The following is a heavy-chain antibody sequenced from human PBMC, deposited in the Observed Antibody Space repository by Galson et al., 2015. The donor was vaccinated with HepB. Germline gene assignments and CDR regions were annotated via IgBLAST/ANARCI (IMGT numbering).Heavy chain of an antibody. CDR3: ARGWGSRRYFQY. D-gene: IGHD6-13*01. V-gene: IGHV3-23*01. CDR1: GFTFSSYA. CDR2: ISDSGDIT. Sequence: SLRLSCAASGFTFSSYAMSWVRQAPGKGLEWVSRISDSGDITYYTDSVKGRFTISRDNSKNTLYLQMNSLRAEDTAVYLCARGWGSRRYFQYWGQGTLVAVSS. J-gene: IGHJ4*02.